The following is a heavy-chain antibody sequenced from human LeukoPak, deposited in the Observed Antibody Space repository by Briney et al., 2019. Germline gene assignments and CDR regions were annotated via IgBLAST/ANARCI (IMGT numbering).Heavy chain of an antibody. J-gene: IGHJ4*02. D-gene: IGHD1-26*01. CDR1: GGSINSTTYY. CDR2: IYYSGTA. CDR3: ARSAPQVGDY. V-gene: IGHV4-39*01. Sequence: SETLSLTCTVSGGSINSTTYYWGWIRQPPGKGLEWIGSIYYSGTAYYNPSLKSRLTISVDTSKNQFSLKLNSVTAADTAVYYCARSAPQVGDYWGQGTLVTVSS.